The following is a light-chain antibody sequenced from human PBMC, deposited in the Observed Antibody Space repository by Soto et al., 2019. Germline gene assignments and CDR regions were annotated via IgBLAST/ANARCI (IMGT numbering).Light chain of an antibody. V-gene: IGLV1-47*01. CDR2: RNN. CDR1: SSNIGRNY. Sequence: QPVLTQPPSASGTPGQRVTISCSGSSSNIGRNYVYWYQQLPGTAPKLLIYRNNQRPSGVPDRFSGSKSGTSASLAISGLRSEDEADYYCAAWDDSLSHVVFGGGTKLTVL. J-gene: IGLJ2*01. CDR3: AAWDDSLSHVV.